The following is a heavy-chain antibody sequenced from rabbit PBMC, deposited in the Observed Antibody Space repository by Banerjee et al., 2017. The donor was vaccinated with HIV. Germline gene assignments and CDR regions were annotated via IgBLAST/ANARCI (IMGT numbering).Heavy chain of an antibody. Sequence: APGKGLEWIGYITYGGSAYYASWVNGRFTISRHNAQNTLYLQLNSLTAADTATYFCVRGSISGTDYNLWGPGTLVTVS. D-gene: IGHD1-1*01. CDR3: VRGSISGTDYNL. V-gene: IGHV1S28*01. J-gene: IGHJ6*01. CDR2: ITYGGSA.